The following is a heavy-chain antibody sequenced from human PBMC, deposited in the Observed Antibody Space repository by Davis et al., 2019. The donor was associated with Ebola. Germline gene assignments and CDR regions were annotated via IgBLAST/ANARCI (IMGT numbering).Heavy chain of an antibody. D-gene: IGHD1-7*01. CDR1: GGSISSYY. V-gene: IGHV4-59*12. J-gene: IGHJ4*02. Sequence: PGGSLRLSCTVSGGSISSYYWSWIRQPPGKGLEWIGYIYYSGSTNYNPSLKSRVTISVDKSKNQFSLKVTSVTAADTAVYYCARRENWNCRDWGQGTLVTVSS. CDR3: ARRENWNCRD. CDR2: IYYSGST.